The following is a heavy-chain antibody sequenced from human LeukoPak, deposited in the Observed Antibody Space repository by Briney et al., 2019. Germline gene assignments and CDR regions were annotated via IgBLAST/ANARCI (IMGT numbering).Heavy chain of an antibody. CDR3: ARDSGDYGDFYFDY. Sequence: GGSLRLSCAASGFTFSSYWMSWVRQAPGKGLEWVANIKQDGSEKYYVDSVKGRFTISRDNAKNSLYLQMNSLRAEDTAVYYCARDSGDYGDFYFDYWGQGTLVTVSS. CDR1: GFTFSSYW. CDR2: IKQDGSEK. D-gene: IGHD4-17*01. V-gene: IGHV3-7*03. J-gene: IGHJ4*02.